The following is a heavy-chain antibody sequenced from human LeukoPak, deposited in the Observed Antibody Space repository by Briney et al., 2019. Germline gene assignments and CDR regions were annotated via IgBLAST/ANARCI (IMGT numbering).Heavy chain of an antibody. CDR1: GFTFSSYA. J-gene: IGHJ3*02. CDR3: ARAPMSYDSSGFGGAFDI. CDR2: ISYDGSNK. Sequence: HPGGSLRLSCAASGFTFSSYAMHWVRQAPGKGLEWVAVISYDGSNKYYADSVKGRFTNSRDNSKNTLYLQMNSLRAEDTAMYYCARAPMSYDSSGFGGAFDIWGQGTMVTVSS. V-gene: IGHV3-30-3*01. D-gene: IGHD3-22*01.